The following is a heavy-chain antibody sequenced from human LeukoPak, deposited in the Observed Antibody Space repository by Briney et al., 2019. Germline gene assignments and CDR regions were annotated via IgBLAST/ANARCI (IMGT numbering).Heavy chain of an antibody. CDR1: GGSFSGYY. Sequence: SETLSLTCAVYGGSFSGYYWSWIRQPPGKGLEWIGEINHSGSTNYNPSLKSRVTISVDTSKNQFSLKLSSVTAADTAVYYCAGARVYDYVWGSYRHTFLDYWGQGTLVTVSS. CDR3: AGARVYDYVWGSYRHTFLDY. CDR2: INHSGST. V-gene: IGHV4-34*01. D-gene: IGHD3-16*02. J-gene: IGHJ4*02.